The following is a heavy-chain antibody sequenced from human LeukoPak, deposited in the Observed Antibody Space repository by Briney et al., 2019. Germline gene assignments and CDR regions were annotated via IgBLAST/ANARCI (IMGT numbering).Heavy chain of an antibody. D-gene: IGHD1-1*01. V-gene: IGHV3-15*01. CDR1: GFTFTKAW. Sequence: GGSLILSCAASGFTFTKAWMSWVRQAPGKGLEWLGRIKSKTDGGTTDYPAPVKGRFTISRDDLRNTLYLQMNSQKAEDTAVYYCTTDPRNGYYFDYWGQGTLVTVSS. CDR3: TTDPRNGYYFDY. CDR2: IKSKTDGGTT. J-gene: IGHJ4*02.